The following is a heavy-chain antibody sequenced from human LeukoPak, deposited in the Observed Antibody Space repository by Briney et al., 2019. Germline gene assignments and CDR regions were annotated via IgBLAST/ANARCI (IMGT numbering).Heavy chain of an antibody. D-gene: IGHD3-10*01. CDR1: GFTFSSYG. V-gene: IGHV3-30*18. Sequence: QPGRSLILSCAASGFTFSSYGMHWVRQAPGKGLEWVAVISYDGSNKYYADSVKGRFTISRDNSKNTLYLQMNSLRAEDTAVYYCAKPYYYGSGSYSTPFDYWGQGTLVTVSS. J-gene: IGHJ4*02. CDR2: ISYDGSNK. CDR3: AKPYYYGSGSYSTPFDY.